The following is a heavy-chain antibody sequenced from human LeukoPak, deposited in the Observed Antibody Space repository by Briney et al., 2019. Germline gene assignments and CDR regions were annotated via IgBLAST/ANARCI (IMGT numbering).Heavy chain of an antibody. V-gene: IGHV4-59*01. J-gene: IGHJ4*02. CDR1: GGSISSYY. D-gene: IGHD3-10*01. Sequence: SETLSLTCTVSGGSISSYYWSWIRQPPGKGLEWIGYIYYSGSTNYNPSLKSRVTISVDTSKNQFSLKLRSVTAADTAVYYCARVRLVYYYGSGSYYAQVEYFDYWGQGTLVTVSS. CDR3: ARVRLVYYYGSGSYYAQVEYFDY. CDR2: IYYSGST.